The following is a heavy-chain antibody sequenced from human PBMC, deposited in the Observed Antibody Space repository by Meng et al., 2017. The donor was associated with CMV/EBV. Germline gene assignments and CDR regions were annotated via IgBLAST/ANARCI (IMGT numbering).Heavy chain of an antibody. Sequence: SETLSLTCAVYGGSFSGYSWTWIRQSPAKGLEWIGNIKDTGTPNYNPSLKSRVSILVDTSKNQFSLKLKSVTGADTAIYYCARGAPGYWGQGTLVTVSS. CDR1: GGSFSGYS. CDR2: IKDTGTP. CDR3: ARGAPGY. V-gene: IGHV4-34*01. J-gene: IGHJ4*02.